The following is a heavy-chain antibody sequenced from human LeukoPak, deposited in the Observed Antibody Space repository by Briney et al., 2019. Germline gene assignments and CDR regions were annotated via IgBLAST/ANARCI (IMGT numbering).Heavy chain of an antibody. CDR3: ATDSGSYRYYFDY. V-gene: IGHV3-30*03. Sequence: GGSLRLSCAASGFTSSSYGMHWVRQAPGKGLEWVALISYDGSNKYYADSVKGRFTISRDNSKNTLYLQMNSLRAEDTAVYYCATDSGSYRYYFDYWGQGTLVTVSS. CDR1: GFTSSSYG. CDR2: ISYDGSNK. D-gene: IGHD1-26*01. J-gene: IGHJ4*02.